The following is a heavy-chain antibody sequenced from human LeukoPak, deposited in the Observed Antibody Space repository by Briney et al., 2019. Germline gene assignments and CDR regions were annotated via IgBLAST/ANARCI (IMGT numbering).Heavy chain of an antibody. CDR3: ARVESGSYEAD. Sequence: KSSETLSLTCAVYGGSFSGYYWSWVRQPPGKGLEWIGEIYHSGSTNYNPSLKSRVTISVDKSKNQFSLKLSSVTAADTAVYYCARVESGSYEADWGQGTLVTVSS. J-gene: IGHJ4*02. CDR1: GGSFSGYY. V-gene: IGHV4-34*01. D-gene: IGHD1-26*01. CDR2: IYHSGST.